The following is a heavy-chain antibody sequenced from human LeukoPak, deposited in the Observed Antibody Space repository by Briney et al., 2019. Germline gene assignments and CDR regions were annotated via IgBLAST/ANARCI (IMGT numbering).Heavy chain of an antibody. CDR1: GFTFGDYA. V-gene: IGHV3-49*04. CDR2: IRSKPYGGTT. CDR3: TREAPGGDYYDSSGYGTSY. D-gene: IGHD3-22*01. Sequence: GGSLRLSCAASGFTFGDYAMSWVRQAPGKGLEWVGFIRSKPYGGTTEYAASVKGRFTISRDDSKSIAYLQMTSLKTEDTTVYYCTREAPGGDYYDSSGYGTSYWGQGTLVTVSS. J-gene: IGHJ4*02.